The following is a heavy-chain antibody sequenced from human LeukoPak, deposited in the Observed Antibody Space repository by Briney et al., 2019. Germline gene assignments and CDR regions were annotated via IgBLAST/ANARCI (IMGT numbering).Heavy chain of an antibody. Sequence: SETLSLTCTVSGGSISGSSSYWGWIRQPPGKGLEWIGSIYCSGSTYYNPSLKSRVTISVDTSKNQFSLKLSSVTAADTAVYYCARSSITMVRGVIKSTTSWYHYYNMDVWGKGTAVTVSS. CDR3: ARSSITMVRGVIKSTTSWYHYYNMDV. CDR2: IYCSGST. D-gene: IGHD3-10*01. CDR1: GGSISGSSSY. J-gene: IGHJ6*03. V-gene: IGHV4-39*07.